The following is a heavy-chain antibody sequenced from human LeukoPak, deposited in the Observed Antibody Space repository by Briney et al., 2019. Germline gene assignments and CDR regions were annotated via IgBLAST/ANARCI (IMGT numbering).Heavy chain of an antibody. D-gene: IGHD5-18*01. CDR1: GYTFTSYD. V-gene: IGHV1-8*01. CDR3: ATDRIRTYYFDY. CDR2: MNPNSGNT. J-gene: IGHJ4*02. Sequence: ASVKVSCKASGYTFTSYDINWVRQATGQGLEWMGWMNPNSGNTGYAQKFQGRVTMTEDTSTDTAYMELSSLRSEDTAVYYCATDRIRTYYFDYWGQGTLVTVSS.